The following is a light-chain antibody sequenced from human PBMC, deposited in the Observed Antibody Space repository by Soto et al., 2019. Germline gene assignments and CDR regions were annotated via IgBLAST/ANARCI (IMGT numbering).Light chain of an antibody. J-gene: IGKJ2*01. V-gene: IGKV3-11*01. CDR1: QSVNY. Sequence: EIVLTQSTATLSLSPGEGASLSCRASQSVNYLIWYQQKPGQAPRLLIYDASNRATGIPARFSGSGSGTDFNLTNSILEPEDVAVDNYLLHNHRPYNLGQGTK. CDR3: LLHNHRPYN. CDR2: DAS.